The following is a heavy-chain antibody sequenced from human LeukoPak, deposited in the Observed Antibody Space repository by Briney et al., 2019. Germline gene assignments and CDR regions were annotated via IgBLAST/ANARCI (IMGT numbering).Heavy chain of an antibody. CDR3: TRQDSSGFYY. CDR2: IRSKANSYAT. Sequence: GGSLRLSCAASGFTFSGSAMHWVRQASGKGLEWIGRIRSKANSYATAYAASAKGRFTISRDDSKNTAYLQMNSLKTENTAVYYGTRQDSSGFYYWGQGTLVTVSS. V-gene: IGHV3-73*01. D-gene: IGHD3-22*01. J-gene: IGHJ4*02. CDR1: GFTFSGSA.